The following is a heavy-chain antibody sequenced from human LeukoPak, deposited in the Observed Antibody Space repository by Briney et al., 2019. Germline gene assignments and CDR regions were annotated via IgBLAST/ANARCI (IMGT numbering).Heavy chain of an antibody. J-gene: IGHJ4*02. CDR3: ATSGLSNYVRGAPSRRRSYFDY. D-gene: IGHD4-11*01. Sequence: ASVKVSCKVSGYTLTELSMHWVRQAPGKGLEWLGGFDPEDGETIYAQKFQGRVTMTEDTSTDTAYMELNSLRSEDTAVYYCATSGLSNYVRGAPSRRRSYFDYWGQGTLVTVSS. V-gene: IGHV1-24*01. CDR1: GYTLTELS. CDR2: FDPEDGET.